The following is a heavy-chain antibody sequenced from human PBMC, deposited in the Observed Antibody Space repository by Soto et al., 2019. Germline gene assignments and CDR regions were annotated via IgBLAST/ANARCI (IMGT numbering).Heavy chain of an antibody. CDR3: AREYSSSWSPRGMDV. CDR2: ISYDGSNK. J-gene: IGHJ6*02. CDR1: GFTFSSYA. V-gene: IGHV3-30-3*01. Sequence: GGSLRLSCAASGFTFSSYAMHWVRQAPGKGLEWVAVISYDGSNKYYADSVKGRFTISRDNSKNTLYLQMNSLRAEDTAVYYCAREYSSSWSPRGMDVWGQGTTVTVSS. D-gene: IGHD6-13*01.